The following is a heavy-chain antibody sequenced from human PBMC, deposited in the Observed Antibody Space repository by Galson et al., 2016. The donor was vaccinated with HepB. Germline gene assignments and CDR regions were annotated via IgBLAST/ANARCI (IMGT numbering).Heavy chain of an antibody. CDR3: AKRHEYCPAVGCSVDY. D-gene: IGHD2/OR15-2a*01. J-gene: IGHJ4*02. V-gene: IGHV3-30*18. CDR2: DSRDGRRK. CDR1: GFPFSERG. Sequence: SLRLSCAASGFPFSERGMHWVRQAPGKGLEWVAADSRDGRRKFYADSVKGRFTISRDNSNNMLFLQMSSLRTDDTAIYYCAKRHEYCPAVGCSVDYWGQGTLVSVSS.